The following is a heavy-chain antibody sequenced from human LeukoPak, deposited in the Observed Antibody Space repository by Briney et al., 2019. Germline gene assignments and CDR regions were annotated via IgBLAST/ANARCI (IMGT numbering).Heavy chain of an antibody. CDR2: ISSSSSYI. V-gene: IGHV3-21*04. J-gene: IGHJ4*02. CDR1: GFTFSSYS. D-gene: IGHD6-19*01. CDR3: AKEEQWLRGYYFDY. Sequence: GGSLRLSCAASGFTFSSYSMNWVRQAPGKGLEWVSSISSSSSYIYYADSVKGRFTISRDNAKNSLYLQMNSLRAEDTAVYYCAKEEQWLRGYYFDYWGQGTLVTVSS.